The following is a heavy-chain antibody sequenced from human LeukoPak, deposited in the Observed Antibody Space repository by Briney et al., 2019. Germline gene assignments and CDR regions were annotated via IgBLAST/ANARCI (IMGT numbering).Heavy chain of an antibody. D-gene: IGHD4-17*01. J-gene: IGHJ4*02. CDR2: IKEDGSEK. CDR3: ARRRTTVTTSLDY. CDR1: GFTFSSYS. Sequence: PGGSLRLSCAASGFTFSSYSMNWVRQAPGKGLEWVANIKEDGSEKNYVDSVKGRFIIFRDNARNSLYLQMNSLRAEDTAVYYYARRRTTVTTSLDYWGQGTLVTVSS. V-gene: IGHV3-7*01.